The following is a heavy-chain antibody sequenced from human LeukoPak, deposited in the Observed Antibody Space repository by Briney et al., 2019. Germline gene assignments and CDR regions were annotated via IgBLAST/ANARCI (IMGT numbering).Heavy chain of an antibody. D-gene: IGHD6-13*01. V-gene: IGHV3-23*01. CDR1: GFTFSDYY. Sequence: GGSLRLSCAASGFTFSDYYMSWIRQAPGKGLEWVSDISGSGGSTYYADSVKGRFTISRDNSKNTLYLQMNSLRAEDTAVYYCAKARSSWYRGAFDYWGQGTLVTVSS. CDR3: AKARSSWYRGAFDY. CDR2: ISGSGGST. J-gene: IGHJ4*02.